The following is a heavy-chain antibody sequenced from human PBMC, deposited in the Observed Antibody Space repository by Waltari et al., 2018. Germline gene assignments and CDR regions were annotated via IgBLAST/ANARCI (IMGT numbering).Heavy chain of an antibody. D-gene: IGHD3-16*01. V-gene: IGHV4-39*07. Sequence: QLQLQESGPGLVKPSETLSLTCTVPGGSISSSRYYWGWIRQPPGKGLEWIGSIYYSGSTYYNPSPKSRVTISVDTSKNQFSLKLSSVTAADTAVYYCAREDLRDNWFDPWGQGTLVTVSS. CDR1: GGSISSSRYY. J-gene: IGHJ5*02. CDR3: AREDLRDNWFDP. CDR2: IYYSGST.